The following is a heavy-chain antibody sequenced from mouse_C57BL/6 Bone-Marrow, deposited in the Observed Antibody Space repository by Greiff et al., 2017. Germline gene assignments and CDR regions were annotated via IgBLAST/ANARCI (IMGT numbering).Heavy chain of an antibody. Sequence: VQLQQPGAELVRPGSSVKLSCKASGYTFTSYWMDWVKQRPGQGLEWIGNIYPSDSETHYNQKFKDKATLTVDKSSSTAYMPLSSLTSEDSAVYYCARGRQLRVPFAYWGQGTLVTVSA. V-gene: IGHV1-61*01. CDR3: ARGRQLRVPFAY. CDR2: IYPSDSET. D-gene: IGHD3-2*02. CDR1: GYTFTSYW. J-gene: IGHJ3*01.